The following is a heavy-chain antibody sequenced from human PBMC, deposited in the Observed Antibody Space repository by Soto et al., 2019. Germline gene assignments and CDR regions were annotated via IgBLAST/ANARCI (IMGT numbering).Heavy chain of an antibody. CDR2: INPNSGGT. Sequence: ASVKVSCKASGYTFTSYDINWVRQAPGQGLEWMGWINPNSGGTNYAQKFQGWVTMTRDTSISTAYMELSRPRSDDTAVYYCARGRHSSGWYNYWGQGTLVTVSS. J-gene: IGHJ4*02. D-gene: IGHD6-19*01. CDR3: ARGRHSSGWYNY. CDR1: GYTFTSYD. V-gene: IGHV1-2*04.